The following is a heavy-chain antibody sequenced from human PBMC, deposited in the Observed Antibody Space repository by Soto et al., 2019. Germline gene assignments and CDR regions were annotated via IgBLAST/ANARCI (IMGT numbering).Heavy chain of an antibody. J-gene: IGHJ5*02. CDR3: AREEAIAVTANWFDP. CDR2: INHTGST. D-gene: IGHD6-19*01. CDR1: GGSFSGYY. Sequence: SETLSLTCAVYGGSFSGYYWSWIRQPPGKGLEWIGEINHTGSTNYNPSLKSRVTISVDTSKNQFSLKLSSVTAADTAVYYCAREEAIAVTANWFDPWGQGTLVTV. V-gene: IGHV4-34*01.